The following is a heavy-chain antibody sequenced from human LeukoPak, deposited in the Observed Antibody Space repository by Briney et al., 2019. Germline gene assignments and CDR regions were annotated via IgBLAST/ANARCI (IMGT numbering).Heavy chain of an antibody. D-gene: IGHD3-22*01. Sequence: PGGSLRLSCAASGFTFSSYSMNWVRQAPGKGLEWVSSISSSSSYIYHADSVKGRFTISRDNAKISLYLQMNSLRAEDTAVYYCARDPEIAYDSSGYYGTDYWGQGTLVTVSS. CDR2: ISSSSSYI. CDR1: GFTFSSYS. V-gene: IGHV3-21*01. J-gene: IGHJ4*02. CDR3: ARDPEIAYDSSGYYGTDY.